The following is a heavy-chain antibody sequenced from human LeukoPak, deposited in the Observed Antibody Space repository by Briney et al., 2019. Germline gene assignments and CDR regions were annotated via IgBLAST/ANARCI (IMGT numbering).Heavy chain of an antibody. V-gene: IGHV3-74*01. CDR1: GFTFSTYW. CDR3: ARDSVATLNY. D-gene: IGHD4-23*01. J-gene: IGHJ4*02. Sequence: GGSLRLSCAASGFTFSTYWMHWVRQAPGKGPVWVSRINTDGSSTTYADSVKGRFTISRDNAKNTLYLQMNSLRAEDTAVYYCARDSVATLNYWGQGTRVTVSS. CDR2: INTDGSST.